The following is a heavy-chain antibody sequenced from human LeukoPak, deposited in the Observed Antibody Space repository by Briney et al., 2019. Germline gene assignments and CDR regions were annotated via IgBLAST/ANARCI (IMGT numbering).Heavy chain of an antibody. CDR3: ASLDAFDM. Sequence: ASVKVSCKASGNTFTDYYRHWVRQAPGQGLEWMGWINPNSGGSNYAQKFQGRVTMTRDTSISTAYMELSRLRSDDTAVYYCASLDAFDMWGQGTMVTVSS. CDR1: GNTFTDYY. J-gene: IGHJ3*02. CDR2: INPNSGGS. V-gene: IGHV1-2*02.